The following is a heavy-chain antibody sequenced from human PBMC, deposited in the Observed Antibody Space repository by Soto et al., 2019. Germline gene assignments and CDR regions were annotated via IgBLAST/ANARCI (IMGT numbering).Heavy chain of an antibody. D-gene: IGHD5-12*01. V-gene: IGHV6-1*01. CDR2: TYYRSKWYN. CDR3: AREVWRSGDIVEYSNYFDY. J-gene: IGHJ4*02. Sequence: KQSQTLSLTCAISGDSVSSNSAAWNWIRQSPSRGLEWLGRTYYRSKWYNDYAVSVKSRITINPDTSKNQFSLQLNSVTPEDTAVYYCAREVWRSGDIVEYSNYFDYWGQGTLVTVSS. CDR1: GDSVSSNSAA.